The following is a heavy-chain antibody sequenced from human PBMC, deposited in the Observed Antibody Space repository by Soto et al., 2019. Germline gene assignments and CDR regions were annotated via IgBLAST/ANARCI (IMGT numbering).Heavy chain of an antibody. J-gene: IGHJ4*02. CDR1: GFSLSTSGVG. CDR2: IYWDDDK. V-gene: IGHV2-5*02. Sequence: QITLKESGPTLVKPTQTLTLTCTFSGFSLSTSGVGVGWIRQPPGKALEWLALIYWDDDKRYSPSLKSRLTITKDTHTNQVVLTMTNMDPVDTATYYCAHTTYYYDSSGLDYWGQGTLGTVSS. CDR3: AHTTYYYDSSGLDY. D-gene: IGHD3-22*01.